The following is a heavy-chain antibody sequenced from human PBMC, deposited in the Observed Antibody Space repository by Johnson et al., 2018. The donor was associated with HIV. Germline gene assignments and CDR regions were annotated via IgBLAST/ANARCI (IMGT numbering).Heavy chain of an antibody. CDR1: GFTVSSTY. CDR2: IRSDGSDK. V-gene: IGHV3-30*02. D-gene: IGHD2-2*01. CDR3: AKDHIVVVPAAMEAFDI. J-gene: IGHJ3*02. Sequence: SLRLSCAASGFTVSSTYMSWVRQAPGKGLEWVAFIRSDGSDKYYADSVKGRFTVSRDISKNTLFLQMNSLRTEDTAVYYCAKDHIVVVPAAMEAFDIWGQGTMVTVSS.